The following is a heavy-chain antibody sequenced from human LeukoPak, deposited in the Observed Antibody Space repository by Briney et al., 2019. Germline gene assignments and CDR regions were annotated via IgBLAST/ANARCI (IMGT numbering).Heavy chain of an antibody. J-gene: IGHJ4*02. CDR2: ISADGGST. V-gene: IGHV3-43*02. CDR3: AKESGKFDY. Sequence: QPGGSLRLSFVASGXTLHDYAMHWVRQAPGKGLEWVSLISADGGSTFYADSVRGRFSISRDNSKNSLYLQMNSLRTEDTAMYYCAKESGKFDYWGQGTLVAVSS. CDR1: GXTLHDYA.